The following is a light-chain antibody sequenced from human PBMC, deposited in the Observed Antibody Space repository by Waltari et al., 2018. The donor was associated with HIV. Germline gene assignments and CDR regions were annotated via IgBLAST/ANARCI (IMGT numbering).Light chain of an antibody. CDR2: END. CDR3: QTWDSGLNAIV. J-gene: IGLJ2*01. CDR1: TSNIGKNF. Sequence: QSLLTQPPSVSAAPGQQVTISCSGNTSNIGKNFVSWYRHPPGAAPKLLIFENDHRAAAIPDRFSASTFGASASLTITALQGDDEADYYCQTWDSGLNAIVFGDGTKLTVL. V-gene: IGLV1-51*01.